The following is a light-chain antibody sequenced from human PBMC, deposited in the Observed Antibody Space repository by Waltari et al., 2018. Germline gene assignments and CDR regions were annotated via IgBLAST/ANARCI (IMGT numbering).Light chain of an antibody. CDR2: GAS. CDR3: QQYDISPLT. J-gene: IGKJ4*01. Sequence: EIVLTQSPGTLSLSPGERATLSCRASQTVRTTYLAWYQQKPCQAPTLLIYGASSRATGIPDRFSGSGSGTDFSLTISSLEPEDFAVYYCQQYDISPLTFGGGTKVEIK. V-gene: IGKV3-20*01. CDR1: QTVRTTY.